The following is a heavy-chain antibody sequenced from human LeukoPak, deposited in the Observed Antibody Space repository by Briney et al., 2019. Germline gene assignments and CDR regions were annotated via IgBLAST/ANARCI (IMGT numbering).Heavy chain of an antibody. Sequence: GRSLRLSCAASGFTFSSYAMHWVRQAPGKGLEWVANIKQDGSEKYYVDSVKGRFTISRDNAKNSLYLQMNSLRAEDTAVYYCARMDFWSGFLFDYWGQGTLVTVSS. V-gene: IGHV3-7*01. CDR3: ARMDFWSGFLFDY. CDR2: IKQDGSEK. CDR1: GFTFSSYA. D-gene: IGHD3-3*01. J-gene: IGHJ4*02.